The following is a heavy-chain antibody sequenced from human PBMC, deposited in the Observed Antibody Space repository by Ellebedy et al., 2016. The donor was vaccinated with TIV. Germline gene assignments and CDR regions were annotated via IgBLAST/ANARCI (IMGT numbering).Heavy chain of an antibody. J-gene: IGHJ4*02. CDR2: IYDIGGIGST. V-gene: IGHV4-59*02. CDR3: AREDTAMVTDY. Sequence: MPSETLSLTCTVSGASVSTSYWSWIRQAPGRGLEWLGYIYDIGGIGSTNYIPSLKSRVIISGDTSKNQLSLSLTSLTAADTAVYYCAREDTAMVTDYWGQGTLVTVSS. CDR1: GASVSTSY. D-gene: IGHD5-18*01.